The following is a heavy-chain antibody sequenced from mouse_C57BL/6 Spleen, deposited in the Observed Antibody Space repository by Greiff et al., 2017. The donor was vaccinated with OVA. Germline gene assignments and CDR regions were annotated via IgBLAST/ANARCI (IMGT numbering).Heavy chain of an antibody. CDR2: IDPSDSET. Sequence: VQLQQPGAELVRPGSSVKLSCKASSYTFTSYWMHWVKQRPIQGLEWIGNIDPSDSETHYNQKFKDKATLTVDKSSSTAYMQLSSLTSEDSAVYYCARGGYSNFAWFAYWGQGTLVTVSA. J-gene: IGHJ3*01. V-gene: IGHV1-52*01. CDR3: ARGGYSNFAWFAY. D-gene: IGHD2-5*01. CDR1: SYTFTSYW.